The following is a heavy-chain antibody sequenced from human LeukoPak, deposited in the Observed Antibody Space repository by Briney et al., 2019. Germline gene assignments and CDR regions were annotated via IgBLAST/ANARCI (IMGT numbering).Heavy chain of an antibody. CDR3: AKCFYDSSGYYYFDY. CDR1: GFTFSSYA. CDR2: ISGSGGNT. V-gene: IGHV3-23*01. D-gene: IGHD3-22*01. J-gene: IGHJ4*02. Sequence: GGSLRLSCAASGFTFSSYAMSWVRQAPGKGLEWVSAISGSGGNTYYADSVKGRFTISRDNSKNTLYLQMNSPRAEDTAVYYCAKCFYDSSGYYYFDYWGQGTPVTVSS.